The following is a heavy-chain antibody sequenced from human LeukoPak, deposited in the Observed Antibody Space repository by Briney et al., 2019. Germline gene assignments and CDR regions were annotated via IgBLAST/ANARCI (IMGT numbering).Heavy chain of an antibody. J-gene: IGHJ4*02. CDR2: IYPHSGGT. Sequence: ASVTVSCKASGYSFSGYYIHWVRQAPGQGLQWMGRIYPHSGGTNSAQKFQGSVTMTRDTSISTAYMQLSRLISDDTAIYYCARDPLCTNGICSSLSYYDYWGQGSLVTVSS. D-gene: IGHD2-8*01. CDR1: GYSFSGYY. V-gene: IGHV1-2*06. CDR3: ARDPLCTNGICSSLSYYDY.